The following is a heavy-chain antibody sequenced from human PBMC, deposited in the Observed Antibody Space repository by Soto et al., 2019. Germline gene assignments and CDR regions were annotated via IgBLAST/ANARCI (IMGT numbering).Heavy chain of an antibody. J-gene: IGHJ5*02. CDR2: IYWDDDK. CDR3: AHSWGGVITKRVWFDP. CDR1: GFSLSTSGVG. V-gene: IGHV2-5*02. D-gene: IGHD3-3*01. Sequence: QITLKESGPTLVKPTQTLTLTCTFSGFSLSTSGVGVGWIRQPPGKALEWLALIYWDDDKRYSPSLKSRLTITKDTSKNQVVLTMTNMDPVDTATYYCAHSWGGVITKRVWFDPWGQGTLVTVSS.